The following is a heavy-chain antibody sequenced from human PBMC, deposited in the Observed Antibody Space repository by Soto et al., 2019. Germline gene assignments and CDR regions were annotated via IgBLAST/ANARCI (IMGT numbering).Heavy chain of an antibody. Sequence: ASVKVSCKASGYTFTGYYMHWVRQAPGQGLEWMGWINPNSGGTNYAQKFQGWVTMTRDTSISTAYMELSRLRSDDTAVYYCARDTAARPEGDYGMDVWGQGTTVTVSS. CDR3: ARDTAARPEGDYGMDV. D-gene: IGHD6-6*01. J-gene: IGHJ6*02. CDR1: GYTFTGYY. CDR2: INPNSGGT. V-gene: IGHV1-2*04.